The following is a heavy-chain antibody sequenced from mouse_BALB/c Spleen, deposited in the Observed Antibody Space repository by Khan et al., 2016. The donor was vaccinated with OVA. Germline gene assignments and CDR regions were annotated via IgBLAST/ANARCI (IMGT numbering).Heavy chain of an antibody. CDR2: INPSTDYT. CDR1: GYTFTSFW. Sequence: QVQLQQSGAELAKPGASVKMSCKASGYTFTSFWMHWVKQRPGQGLEWIGYINPSTDYTEYNQRFKDKATLTADKSSSTAYMRLTSLTSDDSAVYYCIIHGSTSAWFTYWGQGTLVTVSA. CDR3: IIHGSTSAWFTY. V-gene: IGHV1-7*01. D-gene: IGHD1-1*01. J-gene: IGHJ3*01.